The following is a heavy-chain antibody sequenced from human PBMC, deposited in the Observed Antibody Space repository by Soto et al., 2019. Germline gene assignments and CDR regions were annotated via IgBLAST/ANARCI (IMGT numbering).Heavy chain of an antibody. V-gene: IGHV3-23*01. D-gene: IGHD3-22*01. CDR3: AKDPDDSSGYYQYYFDY. Sequence: GGSLRLSCAASGFTFSSYAMSWVRQAPGKGLEWVSAISGSGGSTYYADSVKGRFTISRDNSKNTLYLQMNSLRAEDTAVYYCAKDPDDSSGYYQYYFDYWGQGTLVTVSS. CDR1: GFTFSSYA. J-gene: IGHJ4*02. CDR2: ISGSGGST.